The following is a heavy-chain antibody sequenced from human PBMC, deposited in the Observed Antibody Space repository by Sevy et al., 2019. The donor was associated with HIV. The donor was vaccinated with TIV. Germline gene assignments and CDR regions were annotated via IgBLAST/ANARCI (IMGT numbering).Heavy chain of an antibody. D-gene: IGHD6-13*01. J-gene: IGHJ4*02. CDR3: VRVPAAAGTRGYFDY. Sequence: ASVKVSCKTSGYSFNGYHMHWVRQAPGQGLEWMGRINPTSGGTKFAEMFQGRVTMTRDMSISTAYMELSSLRSDDTAVYYCVRVPAAAGTRGYFDYWGQGTLVTVSS. CDR2: INPTSGGT. V-gene: IGHV1-2*06. CDR1: GYSFNGYH.